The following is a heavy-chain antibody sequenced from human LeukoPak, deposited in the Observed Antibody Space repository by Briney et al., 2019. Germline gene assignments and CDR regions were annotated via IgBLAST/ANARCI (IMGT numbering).Heavy chain of an antibody. V-gene: IGHV3-74*01. D-gene: IGHD3-22*01. CDR1: GFTFSRSW. CDR2: IDSYGSST. J-gene: IGHJ4*02. Sequence: GGSLRLSCAASGFTFSRSWMHWVRHAPGKGLVWVSRIDSYGSSTNYADSVKGRFTMSRDNAKNSLYLHMNSLRAEDTAVYYCAKAYYDPSGYSYYFDYWGQGILVTVSS. CDR3: AKAYYDPSGYSYYFDY.